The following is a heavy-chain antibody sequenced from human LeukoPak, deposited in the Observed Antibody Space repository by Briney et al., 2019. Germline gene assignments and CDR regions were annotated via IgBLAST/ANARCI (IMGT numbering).Heavy chain of an antibody. D-gene: IGHD2-15*01. CDR3: ARPPLGSCSGGGCSDFDY. J-gene: IGHJ4*02. CDR1: GFTVSSNY. V-gene: IGHV3-66*01. Sequence: GGSLRLSCAASGFTVSSNYMSWVRQAPGKGLEWVSVIYAGGSTYYADSVKGRFTISRDNSKNTLYLQMNSLRVEDTAVYYCARPPLGSCSGGGCSDFDYWGQGTLVTVSS. CDR2: IYAGGST.